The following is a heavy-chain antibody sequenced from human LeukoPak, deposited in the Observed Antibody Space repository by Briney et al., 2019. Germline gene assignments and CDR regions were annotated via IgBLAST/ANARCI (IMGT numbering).Heavy chain of an antibody. CDR2: IYSGGST. J-gene: IGHJ4*02. V-gene: IGHV3-66*01. Sequence: RTGGSLRLSCAASGFTFSSYAVTWVRQAPRKGLEWVSVIYSGGSTYYADSVKDRFTISRDNSKNMLYLQMNSLRAEDTAVYYCARGGDSLHYWGQGTLVTVSS. CDR3: ARGGDSLHY. CDR1: GFTFSSYA. D-gene: IGHD3-10*01.